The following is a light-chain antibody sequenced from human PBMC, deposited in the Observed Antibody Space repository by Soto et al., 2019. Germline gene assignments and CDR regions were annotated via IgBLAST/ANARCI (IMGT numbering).Light chain of an antibody. J-gene: IGKJ2*01. V-gene: IGKV1-5*03. Sequence: DLQMTQSPSTLSASVGDRVTIACRASQSISSYLAWYQQKPGKAPNLLIYKASNLASGVPSRFTVGGSGTDFTLTINSLQTDDSATYFCQQYNSYSYTFGHGTKLEIK. CDR1: QSISSY. CDR3: QQYNSYSYT. CDR2: KAS.